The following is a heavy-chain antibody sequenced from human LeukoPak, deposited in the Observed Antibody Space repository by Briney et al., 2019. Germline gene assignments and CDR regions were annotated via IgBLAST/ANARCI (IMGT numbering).Heavy chain of an antibody. V-gene: IGHV3-9*01. Sequence: GGSLRLSCAASGFTFSSYAMSWVRQAPGKGLEWVSGISWNSGSIGYADSVKGRFTISRDNAKNSLYLQMNSLRAEDTALYYCAKAHSSYYDTSGMDVWGQGTTVTVSS. D-gene: IGHD3-22*01. CDR3: AKAHSSYYDTSGMDV. J-gene: IGHJ6*02. CDR1: GFTFSSYA. CDR2: ISWNSGSI.